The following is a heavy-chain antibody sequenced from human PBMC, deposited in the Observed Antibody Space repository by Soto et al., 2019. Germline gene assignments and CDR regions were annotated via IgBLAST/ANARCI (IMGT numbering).Heavy chain of an antibody. D-gene: IGHD6-19*01. CDR2: IYHNWST. CDR1: GGSISSGGYS. CDR3: ARAYSAVAGTWFDP. J-gene: IGHJ5*02. Sequence: QLQLQESGSGLVKPSQTLSLTCAVSGGSISSGGYSWSWIRQPPGKGLEWIGYIYHNWSTYYNPPLKSRVTISVDSSKNQFSLKLNSVTAADTAGYYCARAYSAVAGTWFDPWGQGSLVTVSS. V-gene: IGHV4-30-2*01.